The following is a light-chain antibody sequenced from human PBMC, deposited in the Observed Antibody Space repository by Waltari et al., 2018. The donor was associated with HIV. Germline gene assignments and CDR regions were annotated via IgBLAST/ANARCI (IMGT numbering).Light chain of an antibody. CDR3: QAWDTKVV. J-gene: IGLJ2*01. CDR2: QDS. V-gene: IGLV3-1*01. Sequence: SYELTQPPSVSVSPGQTASITCSGDKLGDKYASWYQQKPGQSPVLVIYQDSTRHSGIPERFSGSNSGNTATLTISGTQAMDEADYYCQAWDTKVVFGGGTKLTVL. CDR1: KLGDKY.